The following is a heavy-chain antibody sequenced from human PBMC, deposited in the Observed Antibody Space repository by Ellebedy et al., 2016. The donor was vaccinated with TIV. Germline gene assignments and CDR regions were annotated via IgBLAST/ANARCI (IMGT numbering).Heavy chain of an antibody. CDR1: GFTFSSYA. CDR2: ISSSSSYI. Sequence: GESLKISXAASGFTFSSYAMHWVRQAPGKGLEWVSSISSSSSYIYYADSVKGRFTISRDNAKNSLYLQMNSLRAEDTAVYYCARDHQQLVRGYFDYWGQGTLVTVSS. V-gene: IGHV3-21*01. CDR3: ARDHQQLVRGYFDY. J-gene: IGHJ4*02. D-gene: IGHD6-13*01.